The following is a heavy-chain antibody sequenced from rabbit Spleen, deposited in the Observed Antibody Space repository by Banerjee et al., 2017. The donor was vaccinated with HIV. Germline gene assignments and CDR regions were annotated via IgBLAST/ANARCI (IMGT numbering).Heavy chain of an antibody. CDR1: GFSFNNNYY. J-gene: IGHJ4*01. CDR3: ARDLTGVIGWNFGW. V-gene: IGHV1S40*01. D-gene: IGHD1-1*01. Sequence: QSLEESGGDLVKPGASLTLTCTASGFSFNNNYYMCWVRQAPGKGLECIACIYAGSSGSTYYASWAKGRFTISKTSSTTVTLQVTSLTAADTATYFCARDLTGVIGWNFGWWGPGTLVTVS. CDR2: IYAGSSGST.